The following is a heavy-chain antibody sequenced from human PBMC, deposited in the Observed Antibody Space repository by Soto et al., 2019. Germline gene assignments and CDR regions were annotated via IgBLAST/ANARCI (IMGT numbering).Heavy chain of an antibody. CDR2: ISGSGGST. CDR3: AKIGYFDWFPGPYYFDY. Sequence: VGSLRLSCAASGFTFSSYAMSWVRQAPGKGLEWVSAISGSGGSTYYADSVKGRFTISRDNSKNTLYLQMNSLRAEDTAVYYCAKIGYFDWFPGPYYFDYWGQGTLVTVSS. J-gene: IGHJ4*02. D-gene: IGHD3-9*01. V-gene: IGHV3-23*01. CDR1: GFTFSSYA.